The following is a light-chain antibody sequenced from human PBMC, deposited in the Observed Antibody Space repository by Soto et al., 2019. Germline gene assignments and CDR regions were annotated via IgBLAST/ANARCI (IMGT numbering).Light chain of an antibody. V-gene: IGKV1-5*03. J-gene: IGKJ1*01. Sequence: DIQMTQSPSTLSASVGARVTITCRASQSISSWLAWYQQKPGKAPKLLIYKASSLESGVPSRFSGSGSGTEFTLTISSLQPDDFATYDCQQYNSYSRTFGQGTKVDI. CDR3: QQYNSYSRT. CDR2: KAS. CDR1: QSISSW.